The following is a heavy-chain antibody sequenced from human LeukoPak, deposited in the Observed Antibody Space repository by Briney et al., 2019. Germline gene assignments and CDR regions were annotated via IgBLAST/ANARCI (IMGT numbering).Heavy chain of an antibody. V-gene: IGHV4-34*01. D-gene: IGHD3-9*01. J-gene: IGHJ5*02. CDR3: ARSPRVLRYFDWLLRVGWFDP. CDR1: GGSFSGYY. CDR2: INHSGST. Sequence: SETLSLTCAVYGGSFSGYYWSWIRQPPGKGLEWIGEINHSGSTNYNPSLKSRVTISVDTSKNQFSLKLSSVTAADTAVYYCARSPRVLRYFDWLLRVGWFDPWGQGTLVTVSS.